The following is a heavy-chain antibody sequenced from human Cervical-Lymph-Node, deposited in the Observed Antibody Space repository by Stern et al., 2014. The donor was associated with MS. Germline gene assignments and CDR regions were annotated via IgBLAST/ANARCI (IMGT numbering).Heavy chain of an antibody. Sequence: QLQLQESGPGLVKPSETLSLTCAVSGDSISSYTHYWAWIRQPPGKGLEWIGRFYYSGAPYYTPSLKSRVPISVDTPKNHFSLGLNSVTAADTAVYYCAKHACTGAACPFDLWGQGTLVTVSS. D-gene: IGHD2-8*02. CDR3: AKHACTGAACPFDL. V-gene: IGHV4-39*01. J-gene: IGHJ4*02. CDR2: FYYSGAP. CDR1: GDSISSYTHY.